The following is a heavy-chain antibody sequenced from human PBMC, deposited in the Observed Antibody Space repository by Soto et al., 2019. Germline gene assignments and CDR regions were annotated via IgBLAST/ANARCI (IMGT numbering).Heavy chain of an antibody. CDR3: ARGLDIVVVVAATTPPDYYYGMDV. V-gene: IGHV1-69*06. Sequence: ASVKVSCKASGGTFSSYAISWVRQAPGQGLEWMGGIIPIFGTANYAQKFQGRVTITADKSTSTAYVELSSLRSEDTAVYYCARGLDIVVVVAATTPPDYYYGMDVWGQGTTVTVSS. D-gene: IGHD2-15*01. CDR2: IIPIFGTA. J-gene: IGHJ6*02. CDR1: GGTFSSYA.